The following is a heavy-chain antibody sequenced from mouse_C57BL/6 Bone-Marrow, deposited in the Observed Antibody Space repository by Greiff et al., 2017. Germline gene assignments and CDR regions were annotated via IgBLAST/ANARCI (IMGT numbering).Heavy chain of an antibody. D-gene: IGHD1-1*01. J-gene: IGHJ2*01. V-gene: IGHV1-19*01. CDR1: GYTFTDYY. CDR3: ARGVVGGDY. Sequence: EVKLQESGPVLVKPGASVKMSCKASGYTFTDYYMNWVKQSHGKSLEWIGVINPYNGGTSYNQKFKGKATLTVDKSSSTAYMELNSLTSEDSAVYYCARGVVGGDYWGQGTTLTVSS. CDR2: INPYNGGT.